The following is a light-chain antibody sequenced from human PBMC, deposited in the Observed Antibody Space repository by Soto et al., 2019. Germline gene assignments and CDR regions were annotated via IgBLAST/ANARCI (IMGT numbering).Light chain of an antibody. CDR3: IQDYNYPLT. CDR1: QGIRSE. J-gene: IGKJ4*01. Sequence: AIQMTQSPSSLSASVGDRVTITCRASQGIRSELGWYQQKPGKAPNLLIYTASTLQSGVPSRFSGSESGTDFTLTISSLQPEDVATYYCIQDYNYPLTFGGGTRVEIK. V-gene: IGKV1-6*01. CDR2: TAS.